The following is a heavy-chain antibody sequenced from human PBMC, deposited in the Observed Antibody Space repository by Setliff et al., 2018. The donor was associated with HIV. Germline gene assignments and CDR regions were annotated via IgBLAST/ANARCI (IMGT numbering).Heavy chain of an antibody. Sequence: SETLSLTCSVSGGSISSGGYYWSWIRQHPGKGLEWIGYIYYSGSTHYNASLRSRGSISRDTSKNQFFLRLRSVTVADTAVYYCSRHGRWYFDLWGRGTLVTVSS. J-gene: IGHJ2*01. CDR3: SRHGRWYFDL. D-gene: IGHD1-26*01. CDR1: GGSISSGGYY. CDR2: IYYSGST. V-gene: IGHV4-31*03.